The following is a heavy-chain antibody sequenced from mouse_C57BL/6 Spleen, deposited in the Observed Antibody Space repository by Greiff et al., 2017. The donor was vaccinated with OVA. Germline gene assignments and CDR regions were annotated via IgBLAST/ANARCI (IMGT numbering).Heavy chain of an antibody. J-gene: IGHJ3*01. CDR3: TPTAQATSFAY. D-gene: IGHD3-2*02. CDR2: IRLKSDNYAT. Sequence: EVHLVESGGGLVQPGGSMKLSCVASGFTFSNYWMNWVRQSPEKGLEWVAQIRLKSDNYATHYAESVKGRFTISRDDSKSSVYLQMNNLRAEDTGIYYCTPTAQATSFAYWGQGTLVTVSA. CDR1: GFTFSNYW. V-gene: IGHV6-3*01.